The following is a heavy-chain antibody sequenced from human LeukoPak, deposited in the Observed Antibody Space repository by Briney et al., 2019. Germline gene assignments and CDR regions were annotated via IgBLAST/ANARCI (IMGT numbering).Heavy chain of an antibody. CDR3: ARSHIVVVPAAISYYYYYGMDV. D-gene: IGHD2-2*01. CDR1: GGTFSSYA. V-gene: IGHV1-69*01. CDR2: IIPIFGTA. Sequence: SVKVSRKASGGTFSSYAISWVRQAPGQGLEWMGGIIPIFGTANYAQKFQGRVTITADESTSTAYMELSSLRSEDTAVYYCARSHIVVVPAAISYYYYYGMDVWGKGTTVTVSS. J-gene: IGHJ6*04.